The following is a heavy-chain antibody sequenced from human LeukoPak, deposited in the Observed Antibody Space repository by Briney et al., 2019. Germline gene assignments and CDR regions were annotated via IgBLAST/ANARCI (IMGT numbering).Heavy chain of an antibody. CDR3: ARVPYYYYYYMDV. CDR2: IKQDGSEK. V-gene: IGHV3-7*01. J-gene: IGHJ6*03. CDR1: GFTLSSYS. Sequence: PGGSLRLSCAASGFTLSSYSMNWVRQAPGKGLEWVANIKQDGSEKYYVDSVKGRFTISRDNAKNSLYLQMNSLRAEDTAVYYCARVPYYYYYYMDVWGKGTTVTVSS.